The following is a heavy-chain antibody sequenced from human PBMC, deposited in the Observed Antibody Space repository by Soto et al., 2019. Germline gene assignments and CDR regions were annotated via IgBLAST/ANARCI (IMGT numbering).Heavy chain of an antibody. CDR1: GGSISSSSYC. CDR2: IYYSGST. J-gene: IGHJ4*02. D-gene: IGHD5-18*01. V-gene: IGHV4-39*07. CDR3: ARDNGYSYGYTLDH. Sequence: SETLSLTCTVSGGSISSSSYCWGWNRQPPGKGLEWIGNIYYSGSTYYNPSLKSRVTISVDTSKNQFSLKLSSVTAADTAVYYCARDNGYSYGYTLDHWGQGTLVTVSS.